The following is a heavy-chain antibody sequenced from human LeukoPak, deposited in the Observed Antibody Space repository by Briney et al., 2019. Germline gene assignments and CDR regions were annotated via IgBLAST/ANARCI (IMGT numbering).Heavy chain of an antibody. J-gene: IGHJ5*02. CDR1: GFTFSSDA. Sequence: GRSLRLSCAASGFTFSSDAMSWASQAPGRGLESHSAISGSGGCTYHADSVKGRFTISRDNSKNTLYLQMNSLRAEDTAVYYCAKLDYDYVWGSYRYTDKNWFDPWGQGTLVTVSS. D-gene: IGHD3-16*02. V-gene: IGHV3-23*01. CDR2: ISGSGGCT. CDR3: AKLDYDYVWGSYRYTDKNWFDP.